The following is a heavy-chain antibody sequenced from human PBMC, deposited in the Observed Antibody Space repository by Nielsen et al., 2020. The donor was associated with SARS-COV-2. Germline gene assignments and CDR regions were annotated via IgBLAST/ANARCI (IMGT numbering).Heavy chain of an antibody. J-gene: IGHJ5*02. Sequence: GGSLRLSCAASGFRFISYSMNWVRQAPGKGLEWVSSITSSSNYIYYADSVKGRFTISRDNAKNSVTLQMNSLRAEDTGVYYCVRDYYGSGSFYGRWFDPWGQGTLSPSPQ. D-gene: IGHD3-10*01. CDR2: ITSSSNYI. CDR3: VRDYYGSGSFYGRWFDP. V-gene: IGHV3-21*04. CDR1: GFRFISYS.